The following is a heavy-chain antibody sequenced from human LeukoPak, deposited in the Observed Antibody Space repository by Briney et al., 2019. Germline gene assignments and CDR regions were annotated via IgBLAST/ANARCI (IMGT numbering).Heavy chain of an antibody. V-gene: IGHV1-18*01. Sequence: ASVKVSCKASGYTFTSYGITWVRQAPGQGLEWMGWINGYNGDTNYAQMLQGRVTMTTDTSTSTAYMELRSLRSDDTAVYYCARNRYLGQNFYYYGLDVWGQGTTVTVSS. CDR2: INGYNGDT. CDR1: GYTFTSYG. J-gene: IGHJ6*02. CDR3: ARNRYLGQNFYYYGLDV. D-gene: IGHD3-9*01.